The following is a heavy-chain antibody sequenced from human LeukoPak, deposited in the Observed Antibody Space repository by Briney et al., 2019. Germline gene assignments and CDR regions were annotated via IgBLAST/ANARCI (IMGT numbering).Heavy chain of an antibody. Sequence: PGGSLRLSCTASGFTFSSYSMNWVRQAPGKGLEWVSYISSGSTTIYYADSVKGRFTISRDNAKNSLYLQMNSLRAEDTAVYFCARDPEGNDSYMDVWGKGTTVTVSS. J-gene: IGHJ6*03. V-gene: IGHV3-48*04. D-gene: IGHD1-1*01. CDR1: GFTFSSYS. CDR3: ARDPEGNDSYMDV. CDR2: ISSGSTTI.